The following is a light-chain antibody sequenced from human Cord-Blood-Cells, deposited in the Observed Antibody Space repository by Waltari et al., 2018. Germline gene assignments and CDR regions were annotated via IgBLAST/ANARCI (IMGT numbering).Light chain of an antibody. CDR2: GAS. CDR3: QQYGSSLWT. V-gene: IGKV3-20*01. CDR1: QSVSSSY. J-gene: IGKJ1*01. Sequence: EIVLTQSPGTPSLSPGERATLPCRASQSVSSSYLAWYQQKPGQAPRLLIYGASSRATGIPDRFSGSGSGTDFTLTISRLEPEDFAVYYCQQYGSSLWTFGQGTKVEIK.